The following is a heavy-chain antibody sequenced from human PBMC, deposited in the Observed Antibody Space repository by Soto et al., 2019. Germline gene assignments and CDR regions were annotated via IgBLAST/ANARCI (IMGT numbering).Heavy chain of an antibody. CDR1: GFNFDNYG. V-gene: IGHV3-30*18. J-gene: IGHJ4*02. D-gene: IGHD1-7*01. Sequence: GGSLRLSCQASGFNFDNYGMHWVRQAPGKGLEWVAVITYDGSFQYYADSVKGRFTISRDNSKNTLSLHLNTLKPGDTAVYHCAKDRVGGTFYTPLAFWGQGTLVTVSS. CDR3: AKDRVGGTFYTPLAF. CDR2: ITYDGSFQ.